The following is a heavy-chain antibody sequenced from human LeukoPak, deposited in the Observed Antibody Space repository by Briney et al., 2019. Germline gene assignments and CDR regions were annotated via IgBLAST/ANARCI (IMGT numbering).Heavy chain of an antibody. CDR3: AKTPGIVVVITTYYFDN. Sequence: GGSLRLSCAASDFTFRSYAMSWVRQAPGKGLEWVSAISGSGDSTCYADSVKGRFTISRDNSKNTLYLQMNSLRAEDTAVYYCAKTPGIVVVITTYYFDNWGQGTLVTASS. CDR2: ISGSGDST. D-gene: IGHD3-22*01. V-gene: IGHV3-23*01. J-gene: IGHJ4*02. CDR1: DFTFRSYA.